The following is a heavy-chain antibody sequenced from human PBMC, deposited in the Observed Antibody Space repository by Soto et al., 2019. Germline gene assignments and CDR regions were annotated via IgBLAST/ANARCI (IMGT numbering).Heavy chain of an antibody. J-gene: IGHJ4*02. D-gene: IGHD1-26*01. Sequence: GASVKVSCKISGHTLTELSIHWVRQAPGKGLEWMGGFDPEGGEAIYAQKWHGRVTVTEDTVTGTAYMELRGLKSDDSWPPAWENYWGQGTLVTVSS. CDR1: GHTLTELS. CDR2: FDPEGGEA. V-gene: IGHV1-24*01. CDR3: ENY.